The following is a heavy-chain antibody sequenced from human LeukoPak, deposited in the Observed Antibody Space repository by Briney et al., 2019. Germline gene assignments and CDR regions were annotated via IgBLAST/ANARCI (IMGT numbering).Heavy chain of an antibody. CDR1: GGSISSHY. V-gene: IGHV4-59*11. CDR2: IYYSGST. CDR3: ARKTVLQLFDY. Sequence: SETLSLTCTVSGGSISSHYWSGIRQPPEKGLEWIGYIYYSGSTNYNPSLKSRVTISVDTSKNQFSLKLSSVTAADTAVYYCARKTVLQLFDYWGQGTLVTVSS. D-gene: IGHD4-17*01. J-gene: IGHJ4*02.